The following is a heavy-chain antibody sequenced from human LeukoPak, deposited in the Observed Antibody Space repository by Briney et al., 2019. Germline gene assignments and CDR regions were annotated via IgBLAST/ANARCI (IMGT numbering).Heavy chain of an antibody. Sequence: VASVKVSCKASGYTFTSYGINWVRQATGQGLEWMGWMNPNSGNTGYAQKFQGRVTMTRNTSISTAYMELSSLRSEDTAVYYCARDPPIFGVVIGDDYWGQGTLVTVSS. CDR2: MNPNSGNT. CDR1: GYTFTSYG. V-gene: IGHV1-8*02. D-gene: IGHD3-3*01. J-gene: IGHJ4*02. CDR3: ARDPPIFGVVIGDDY.